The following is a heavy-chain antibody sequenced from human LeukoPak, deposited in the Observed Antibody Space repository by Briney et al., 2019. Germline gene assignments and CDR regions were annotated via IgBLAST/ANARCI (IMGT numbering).Heavy chain of an antibody. J-gene: IGHJ3*02. CDR3: ATGVLSGGSCCPVGAFDI. CDR2: ISSSGSTI. CDR1: GFTFSSYE. V-gene: IGHV3-48*03. D-gene: IGHD2-15*01. Sequence: SGGSLRPSCAASGFTFSSYEMNWVRQAPGKGLEWVSYISSSGSTIYYADSVKGRFTISRDNAKNSLYLQMNSLRAEDTAVYYCATGVLSGGSCCPVGAFDIWGQGTMVTVSS.